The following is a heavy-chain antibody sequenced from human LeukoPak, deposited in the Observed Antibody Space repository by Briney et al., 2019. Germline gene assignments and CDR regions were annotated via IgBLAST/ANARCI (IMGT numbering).Heavy chain of an antibody. Sequence: GGSLRLSCAASGFTFSSYSMNWVRQAPGKGLEWVSYISSSSSSIYYADSVKGRLTISRDNAKNSLYLQMNSLRAEDTAVYYCARVHSGSYWPRDFDYWGQGTLVTVSS. J-gene: IGHJ4*02. CDR1: GFTFSSYS. D-gene: IGHD1-26*01. CDR2: ISSSSSSI. V-gene: IGHV3-48*01. CDR3: ARVHSGSYWPRDFDY.